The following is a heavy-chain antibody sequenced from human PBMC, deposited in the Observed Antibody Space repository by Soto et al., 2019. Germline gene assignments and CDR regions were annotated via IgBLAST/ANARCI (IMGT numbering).Heavy chain of an antibody. D-gene: IGHD5-12*01. J-gene: IGHJ4*02. V-gene: IGHV3-48*03. CDR1: RFTFSTYE. CDR3: VRYCGTTLCNGVATRTFDY. CDR2: ISSSGSTV. Sequence: PGGSLRLSCAASRFTFSTYEMHWVRQAPGKGLEWVSYISSSGSTVYYADSVKGRFTISRDNTRNSLYLQMNSLRDEDTALYYCVRYCGTTLCNGVATRTFDYWGQGTPVTVSS.